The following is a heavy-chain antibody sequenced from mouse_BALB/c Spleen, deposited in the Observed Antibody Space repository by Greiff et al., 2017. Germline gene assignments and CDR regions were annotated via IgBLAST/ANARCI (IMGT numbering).Heavy chain of an antibody. CDR2: IYPGDGDT. CDR1: GYAFSSYW. J-gene: IGHJ4*01. V-gene: IGHV1-80*01. CDR3: ARGGMDY. Sequence: QVQLKESGAELVRPGSSVKISCKASGYAFSSYWMNWVKQRPGQGLEWIGQIYPGDGDTNYNGKFKGKATLTADKSSSTAYMQLSSLTSEDSAVYFCARGGMDYWGQGTSVTVSS.